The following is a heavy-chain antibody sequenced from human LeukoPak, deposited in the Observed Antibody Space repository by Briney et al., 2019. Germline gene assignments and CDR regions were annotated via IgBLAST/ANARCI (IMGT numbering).Heavy chain of an antibody. D-gene: IGHD3-22*01. V-gene: IGHV3-23*01. CDR3: AKPPGDSSGYYDAFDI. J-gene: IGHJ3*02. CDR1: GFTFSSYA. CDR2: ISGSGGST. Sequence: GGSLRLSCAASGFTFSSYAMSWVRQAPGKGLEWVSAISGSGGSTYYADSVKGRFTISRDNSKNTLYLQMNSLRAEDTAVYYCAKPPGDSSGYYDAFDIWGQGTMVTVFS.